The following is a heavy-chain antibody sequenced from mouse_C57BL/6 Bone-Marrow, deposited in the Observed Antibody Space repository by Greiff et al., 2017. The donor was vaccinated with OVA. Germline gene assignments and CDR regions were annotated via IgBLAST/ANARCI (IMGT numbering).Heavy chain of an antibody. V-gene: IGHV5-4*01. CDR3: ARDYNNYVEYVDY. J-gene: IGHJ2*01. CDR1: GFTFSSYA. CDR2: ISDGGSYT. Sequence: EVKVVESGGGLVKPGGSLKLSCAASGFTFSSYAMSWVRQTPEKRLEWVATISDGGSYTYYPDNVKGRFIISRDNAKNNLYLQMSHLKSEDPAMYYCARDYNNYVEYVDYWGQGTTLTVSS. D-gene: IGHD2-5*01.